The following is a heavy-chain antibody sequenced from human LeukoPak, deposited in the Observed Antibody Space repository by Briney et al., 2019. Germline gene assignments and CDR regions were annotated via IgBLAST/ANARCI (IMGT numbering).Heavy chain of an antibody. V-gene: IGHV3-23*05. CDR3: AKEKPLTLGYCSGGSCYKRWYFDL. J-gene: IGHJ2*01. D-gene: IGHD2-15*01. Sequence: GGSLRLSCAASGFTFSSSDMSWVRQAPGSGLEWVSSIRHSDSNTYYADSVKGRFTISRDNSKNTLYLQMNSLRAEDTAVYYCAKEKPLTLGYCSGGSCYKRWYFDLWGRGTLVTVSS. CDR1: GFTFSSSD. CDR2: IRHSDSNT.